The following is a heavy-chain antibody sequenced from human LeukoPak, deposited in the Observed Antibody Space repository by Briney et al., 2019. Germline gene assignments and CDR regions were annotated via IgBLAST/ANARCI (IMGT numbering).Heavy chain of an antibody. Sequence: GASVKVSCKASGYTFTAYDINWVRQAPGQGLEWMGWMNPNSGDTGYAHKFQGRVTITRDTSTDTAYMELRSLTSEDTAVYYCAKDLLVVVVAATPNDDYWGQGTLVTVSS. V-gene: IGHV1-8*03. D-gene: IGHD2-15*01. CDR2: MNPNSGDT. CDR3: AKDLLVVVVAATPNDDY. J-gene: IGHJ4*02. CDR1: GYTFTAYD.